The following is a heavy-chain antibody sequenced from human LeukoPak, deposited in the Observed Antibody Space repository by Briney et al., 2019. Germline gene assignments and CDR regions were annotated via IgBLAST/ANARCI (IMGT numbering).Heavy chain of an antibody. V-gene: IGHV4-59*06. D-gene: IGHD7-27*01. CDR2: IYYSGST. CDR1: GGSISSYY. J-gene: IGHJ4*02. Sequence: SETLSLTCTVSGGSISSYYWSWIRQHPGKGLEWIGYIYYSGSTYYNPSLKSRVTISVDTSKNQFSLELSSVTAADTAVYFCARSKTGDSATFDYWGQGTLVTVSS. CDR3: ARSKTGDSATFDY.